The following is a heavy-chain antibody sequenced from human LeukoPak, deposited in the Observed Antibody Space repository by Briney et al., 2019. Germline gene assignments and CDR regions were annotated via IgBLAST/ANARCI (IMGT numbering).Heavy chain of an antibody. CDR2: IREDGSEK. CDR1: GFTFSSYW. Sequence: GGSLRLSCAASGFTFSSYWMSWVRQVAGKGLEWVANIREDGSEKYYVDSVKGRFTISRDNAKNSLFLQMNSLRAEDTAVYYCARDSRYSRGVGDFDYWGQGTLVIVSS. J-gene: IGHJ4*02. D-gene: IGHD5-18*01. V-gene: IGHV3-7*03. CDR3: ARDSRYSRGVGDFDY.